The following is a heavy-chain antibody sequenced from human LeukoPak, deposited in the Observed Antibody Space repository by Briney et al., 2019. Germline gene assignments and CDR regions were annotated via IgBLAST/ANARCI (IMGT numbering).Heavy chain of an antibody. CDR3: AKDGAMVRGFYDY. CDR1: GITFSFYA. V-gene: IGHV3-23*01. Sequence: PGGSLRLSCAASGITFSFYAMSWVRQAPGKGLEWVSAISGSGGSTYYAGSVKGRFTISRDNSKNTLYLQMNSLRAEDTAVYYCAKDGAMVRGFYDYWGQGTLVTVSS. D-gene: IGHD3-10*01. J-gene: IGHJ4*02. CDR2: ISGSGGST.